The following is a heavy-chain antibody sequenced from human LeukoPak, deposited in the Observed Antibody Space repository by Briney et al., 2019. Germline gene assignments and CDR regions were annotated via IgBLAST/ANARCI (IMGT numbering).Heavy chain of an antibody. Sequence: GGSLRLSCAASGFTFSSYWMSWVRQAPGKGLEWVANIKQDGSDKYYVDSVKGRFTISRDNAKNSLYLQMNSLRAEDTAVYYCARDWSVGDNWFDPWGQGTLVTVSS. CDR3: ARDWSVGDNWFDP. J-gene: IGHJ5*02. V-gene: IGHV3-7*01. CDR2: IKQDGSDK. CDR1: GFTFSSYW. D-gene: IGHD3-10*01.